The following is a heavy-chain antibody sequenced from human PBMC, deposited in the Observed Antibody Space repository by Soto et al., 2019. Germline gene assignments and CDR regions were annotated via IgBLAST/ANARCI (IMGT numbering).Heavy chain of an antibody. CDR3: ARVKYRPPYYYYSGMDV. D-gene: IGHD2-2*02. CDR1: GYTFTSYG. Sequence: QVQLVQSGAEVKKPGASVKVSCKASGYTFTSYGISWVRQAPGQGLEWMGWISDYNGNTKYAQKLQGRVTMTTDTSTRTAYMKLRSLRSDETAVYYCARVKYRPPYYYYSGMDVWGQGTTVTVSS. CDR2: ISDYNGNT. V-gene: IGHV1-18*01. J-gene: IGHJ6*02.